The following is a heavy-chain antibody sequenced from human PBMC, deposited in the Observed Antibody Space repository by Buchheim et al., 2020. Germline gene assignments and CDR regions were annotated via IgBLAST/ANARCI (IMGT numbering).Heavy chain of an antibody. CDR1: GFTLSSYG. J-gene: IGHJ4*02. CDR2: ISYDGSNK. V-gene: IGHV3-30*18. D-gene: IGHD6-19*01. Sequence: QVQLVESGGGVVQPGRSLRLPCAASGFTLSSYGMHWVRQAPGKGLEWVAVISYDGSNKYYADSVKGRFTISRDNYKNTLYLQMNSLRAEDTAVYYCAKGEVVYSSGWDFDYWGQGTL. CDR3: AKGEVVYSSGWDFDY.